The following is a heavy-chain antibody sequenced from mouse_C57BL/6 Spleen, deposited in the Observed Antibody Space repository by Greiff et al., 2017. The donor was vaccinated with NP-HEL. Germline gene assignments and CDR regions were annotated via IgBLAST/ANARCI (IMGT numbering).Heavy chain of an antibody. Sequence: VQLQQPGTELVKPGASVKLSCKASGYTFTSYWMHWVKQRPGQGLEWIGNINPSNGGTNYNEKFKSKATLTVDKSSSTAYMQLSSLTSEDSAVYYCARHWYGSSYAMDYWGQGTSVTVSS. J-gene: IGHJ4*01. CDR1: GYTFTSYW. CDR3: ARHWYGSSYAMDY. V-gene: IGHV1-53*01. CDR2: INPSNGGT. D-gene: IGHD1-1*01.